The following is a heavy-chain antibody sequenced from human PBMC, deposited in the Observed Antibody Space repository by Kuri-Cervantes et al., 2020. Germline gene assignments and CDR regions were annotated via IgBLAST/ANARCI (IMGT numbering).Heavy chain of an antibody. J-gene: IGHJ3*02. CDR2: ISWNSGNI. V-gene: IGHV3-9*01. CDR1: GFIFDDYA. CDR3: AKDRSYDAFDI. D-gene: IGHD5-18*01. Sequence: GGSLRLSCTASGFIFDDYAIHWVRQAPGKGLEWVSGISWNSGNIAYAASVKGRITISRDNAKNSLYVQMNSLRAEDTALYYCAKDRSYDAFDIWGQGTMVTVS.